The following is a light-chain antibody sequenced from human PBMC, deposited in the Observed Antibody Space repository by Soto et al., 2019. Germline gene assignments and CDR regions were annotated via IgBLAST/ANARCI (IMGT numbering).Light chain of an antibody. J-gene: IGKJ3*01. CDR2: GAS. Sequence: EIVLTQSPGTLSLSPGERATLSCRASQSISSTYLAWYQQKPGQAPRLLIYGASSSATGIPDRFSGSGSGTDFTLTISRLEPEDFAVYYCQQYGNSPPFTFGPGTKVDIK. CDR3: QQYGNSPPFT. CDR1: QSISSTY. V-gene: IGKV3-20*01.